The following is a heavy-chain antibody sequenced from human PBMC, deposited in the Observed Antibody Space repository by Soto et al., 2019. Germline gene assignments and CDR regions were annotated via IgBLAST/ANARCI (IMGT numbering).Heavy chain of an antibody. CDR2: ISADNGNT. J-gene: IGHJ5*02. D-gene: IGHD2-15*01. V-gene: IGHV1-18*01. CDR1: GYTFTSYG. Sequence: VKVSCKASGYTFTSYGISWVRQAPGQGLEWMGWISADNGNTNYAQRVQGRVTMATDTSTSTAYMELRSLRSDDTAVYFCARDVAISGTRWFEPWGQGTLVTVSS. CDR3: ARDVAISGTRWFEP.